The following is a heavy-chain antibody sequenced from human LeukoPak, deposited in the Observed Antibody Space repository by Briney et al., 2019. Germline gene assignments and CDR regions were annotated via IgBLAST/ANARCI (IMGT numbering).Heavy chain of an antibody. D-gene: IGHD3-10*02. CDR2: INHSGST. Sequence: PSETLSLTCAVYGGSFSGYYWSWIRQPPGKGLEWIGEINHSGSTNYNPSLKSRVTISVDTSKNQFSLKLSSVTAADTAVYYCARGSTMVGLTFDYWGQGTLVTVSS. V-gene: IGHV4-34*01. CDR1: GGSFSGYY. J-gene: IGHJ4*02. CDR3: ARGSTMVGLTFDY.